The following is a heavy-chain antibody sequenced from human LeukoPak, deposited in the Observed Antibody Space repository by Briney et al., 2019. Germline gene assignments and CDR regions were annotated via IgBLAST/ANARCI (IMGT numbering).Heavy chain of an antibody. CDR2: IYYSGST. CDR3: ARAGIAGTTFDY. J-gene: IGHJ4*02. V-gene: IGHV4-59*01. CDR1: GGSISSYY. Sequence: PSETLSLTCTVSGGSISSYYWSWIRQPPGKGLEWIGYIYYSGSTNYNPSLKSRVTISVDTSKHQFSLKLSSVTAADTAVYYCARAGIAGTTFDYWGQGTLVTVSS. D-gene: IGHD1-1*01.